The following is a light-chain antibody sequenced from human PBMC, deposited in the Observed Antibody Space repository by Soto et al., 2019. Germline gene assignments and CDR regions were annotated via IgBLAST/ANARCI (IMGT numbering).Light chain of an antibody. V-gene: IGKV2-28*01. J-gene: IGKJ1*01. CDR1: QSLLHSNGNIY. CDR2: LGS. CDR3: KQAIQDPRT. Sequence: DIVLTQSPLSLPVTPGEPASISCRSSQSLLHSNGNIYLDWYLQKPGQSPQLLIYLGSIRASGVPARFSRSGSGIDFTLKITRVEAEDVGVYYGKQAIQDPRTFGLGTTVEIK.